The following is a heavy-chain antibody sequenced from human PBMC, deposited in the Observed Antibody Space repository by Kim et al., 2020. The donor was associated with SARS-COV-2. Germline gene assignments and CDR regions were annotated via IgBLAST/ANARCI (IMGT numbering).Heavy chain of an antibody. Sequence: GGSLRLSCSASGFTFSSYAMHWVRQAPGKGLEYVSGISTNGGSTYYADSVKDRFIISRDNFRNMLNLQMSSLRREDTAVYYCVKERTSGWYDFAYWGQGTLVTVSS. CDR3: VKERTSGWYDFAY. CDR2: ISTNGGST. J-gene: IGHJ4*02. CDR1: GFTFSSYA. D-gene: IGHD6-19*01. V-gene: IGHV3-64D*06.